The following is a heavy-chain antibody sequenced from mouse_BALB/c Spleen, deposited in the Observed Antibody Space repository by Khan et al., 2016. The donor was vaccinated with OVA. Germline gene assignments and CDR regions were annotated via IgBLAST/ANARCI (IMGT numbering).Heavy chain of an antibody. CDR3: ARSKKIVATYLDY. CDR2: TNPTNGRT. D-gene: IGHD1-1*01. CDR1: GYTFTSYW. Sequence: QVQLKESGAELVKAGASVKMSCKASGYTFTSYWMHWVKQRLGQGLEWFAETNPTNGRTYYNEKFKSKATLTVDKSSSTAYMLLSGPTFEDSAVYYCARSKKIVATYLDYWGQGTTLTVSS. J-gene: IGHJ2*01. V-gene: IGHV1S81*02.